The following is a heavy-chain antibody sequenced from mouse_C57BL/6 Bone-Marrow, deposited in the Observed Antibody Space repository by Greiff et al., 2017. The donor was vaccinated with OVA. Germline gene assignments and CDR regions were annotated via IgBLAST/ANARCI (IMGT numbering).Heavy chain of an antibody. J-gene: IGHJ3*01. CDR1: GFSFNTYA. CDR2: IRSKSNNYAT. CDR3: VTQGPGLAY. Sequence: EVQLVESGGGLVQPKGSLKLSCAASGFSFNTYAMNWVRQAPGKGLEWVARIRSKSNNYATYYADSVKDRFTISRDDSESMLYLQMNKWKTEATAMYYCVTQGPGLAYWGQGTLVTVSA. V-gene: IGHV10-1*01.